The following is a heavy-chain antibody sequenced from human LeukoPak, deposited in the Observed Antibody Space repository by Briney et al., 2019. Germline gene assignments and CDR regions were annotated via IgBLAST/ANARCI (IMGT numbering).Heavy chain of an antibody. CDR1: GFTSSSYA. J-gene: IGHJ3*02. Sequence: GGSLRLSCAASGFTSSSYAMSWVRQAPGKGLEWVSAISGSGGSTYYADSVKGRFTISRDNSKNTLYLQMNSLRAEDTAVYYCANNIVPAAYHDAFDIWGQGTMVTVSS. CDR2: ISGSGGST. V-gene: IGHV3-23*01. D-gene: IGHD2-2*01. CDR3: ANNIVPAAYHDAFDI.